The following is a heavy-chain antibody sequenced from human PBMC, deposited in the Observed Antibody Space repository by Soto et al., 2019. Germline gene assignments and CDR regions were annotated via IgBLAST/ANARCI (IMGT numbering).Heavy chain of an antibody. Sequence: QVQLVESGGGVVQPGRSLRLSCAASGFTFSSYAMHWVRQAPGKGLEWVAVISYDGSNKYYEDSVKGRFTISRDNSKNTLYLQMNSLRAEDTAVYYCARDSNWNEEGWFDPWGQGTLVTVSS. D-gene: IGHD1-1*01. V-gene: IGHV3-30-3*01. J-gene: IGHJ5*02. CDR1: GFTFSSYA. CDR3: ARDSNWNEEGWFDP. CDR2: ISYDGSNK.